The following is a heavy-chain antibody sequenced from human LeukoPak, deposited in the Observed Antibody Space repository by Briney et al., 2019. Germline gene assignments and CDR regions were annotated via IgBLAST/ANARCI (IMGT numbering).Heavy chain of an antibody. V-gene: IGHV3-66*01. CDR1: GFTVSSNY. Sequence: GGSLRLSCAASGFTVSSNYMSWVRQAPGKGLEWVSVIYSGGSTYYADSVKGRFTISRDNSKNTLYLQMNSLRAEDTAVYYCARDYGAMVRGVTGYGMDVWGQGTTVTVSS. D-gene: IGHD3-10*01. J-gene: IGHJ6*02. CDR3: ARDYGAMVRGVTGYGMDV. CDR2: IYSGGST.